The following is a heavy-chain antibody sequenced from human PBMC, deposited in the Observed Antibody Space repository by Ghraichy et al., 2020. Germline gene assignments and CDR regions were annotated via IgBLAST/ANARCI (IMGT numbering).Heavy chain of an antibody. CDR3: ARAPVVPAAKSDF. D-gene: IGHD2-2*01. J-gene: IGHJ4*02. V-gene: IGHV1-18*04. CDR1: GYTFTNYG. Sequence: ASVKVSCKVSGYTFTNYGMCWVRQAPGQGLEWMAWISAYNGDTKYAQKFQGRVTVTTDTSTSTAYMELRTLTSDDTAVYYCARAPVVPAAKSDFWGQGTLVTVSS. CDR2: ISAYNGDT.